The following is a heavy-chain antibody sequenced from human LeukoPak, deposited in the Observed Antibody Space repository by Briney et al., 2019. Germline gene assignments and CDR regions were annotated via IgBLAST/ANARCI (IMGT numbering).Heavy chain of an antibody. J-gene: IGHJ4*02. CDR3: ARDLYYYDSSGYQAMEY. Sequence: GRSLRLSCAASGFTFSSYAMHWVRQAPGKGLEWVAVISYDGSNKYYADSVKGRFTISRDNSKNTLYLQMNSLRAEDTAVYYCARDLYYYDSSGYQAMEYWGQGTLVTVSS. CDR1: GFTFSSYA. D-gene: IGHD3-22*01. CDR2: ISYDGSNK. V-gene: IGHV3-30-3*01.